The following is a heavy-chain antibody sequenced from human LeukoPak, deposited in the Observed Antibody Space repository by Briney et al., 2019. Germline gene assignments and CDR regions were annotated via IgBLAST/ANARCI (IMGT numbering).Heavy chain of an antibody. J-gene: IGHJ4*02. D-gene: IGHD3-22*01. V-gene: IGHV4-59*12. CDR2: IYSSGST. CDR1: GGSFSGYY. Sequence: PSETLSLTCAVYGGSFSGYYWSWVRQPPGKGLEWIANIYSSGSTYYNPSLKSRVTISIDTSKNQFSLKLSSVTAADTAVYYCARGDSSGYYHIDYWGQGTLVTVSS. CDR3: ARGDSSGYYHIDY.